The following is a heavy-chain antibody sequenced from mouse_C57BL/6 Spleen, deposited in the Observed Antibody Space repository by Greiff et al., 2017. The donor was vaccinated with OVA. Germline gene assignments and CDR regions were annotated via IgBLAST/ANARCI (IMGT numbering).Heavy chain of an antibody. J-gene: IGHJ1*03. CDR3: TRGGHYYGSSTGYFDV. CDR2: ISSGGDYI. CDR1: GFTFSSYA. V-gene: IGHV5-9-1*02. D-gene: IGHD1-1*01. Sequence: DVMLVESGEGLVKPGGSLKLSCAASGFTFSSYAMSWVRQTPEKRLEWVAYISSGGDYIYYADTVKGRFTISRDNARNTLYLQMSSLKSEDTAMYYCTRGGHYYGSSTGYFDVWGTGTTVTVSS.